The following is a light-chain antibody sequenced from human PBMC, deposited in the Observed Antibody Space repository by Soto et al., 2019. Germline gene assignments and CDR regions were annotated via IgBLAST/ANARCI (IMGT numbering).Light chain of an antibody. CDR2: DAS. Sequence: DIQMTQSPSTLSASVGDRVTITCRASQSISSWLAWYQQKPGIAPKLLIYDASSLESGVPSRFSGSGSGTEFTLTISSLQPDDFATYYCQQYNSYSRYTFGQGTKLEIK. J-gene: IGKJ2*01. CDR3: QQYNSYSRYT. CDR1: QSISSW. V-gene: IGKV1-5*01.